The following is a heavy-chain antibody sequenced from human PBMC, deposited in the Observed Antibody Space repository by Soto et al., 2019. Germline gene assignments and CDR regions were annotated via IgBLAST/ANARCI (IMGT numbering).Heavy chain of an antibody. Sequence: QVQLVQSGAEVKKPGASVKVSCKASGYTFTSYYMHWVRQAPGQGLEWMGIINPSGGSTSYAQKFQGRVTMTRDTSTSTVYMELSSLRSEDTAVYYCANFIAAAWGVDAFDNWGQGTMVTVSS. V-gene: IGHV1-46*01. CDR3: ANFIAAAWGVDAFDN. CDR2: INPSGGST. J-gene: IGHJ3*02. CDR1: GYTFTSYY. D-gene: IGHD6-13*01.